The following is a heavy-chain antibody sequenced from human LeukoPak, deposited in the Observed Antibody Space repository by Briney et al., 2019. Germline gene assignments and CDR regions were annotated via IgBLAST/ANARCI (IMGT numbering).Heavy chain of an antibody. D-gene: IGHD6-19*01. CDR2: ITASGTAM. V-gene: IGHV3-48*02. CDR3: VRDNLENQWLERSY. CDR1: GFTFSSYS. Sequence: PGGSLRLSCAASGFTFSSYSMNWVRQAPGKGLEWVSHITASGTAMFYADSVKGRFTISRDNAKNSLYLQMNSLRDEDTAVYYCVRDNLENQWLERSYWGQGTLVTVSS. J-gene: IGHJ4*02.